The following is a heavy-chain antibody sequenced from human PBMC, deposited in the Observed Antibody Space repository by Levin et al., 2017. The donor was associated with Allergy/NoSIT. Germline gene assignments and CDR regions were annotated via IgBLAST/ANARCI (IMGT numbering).Heavy chain of an antibody. Sequence: SQTLSLTCAVYGGSFRGYYWSWIRQPPGKGLEWIGEINHSGSTNYNPSLKSRVTISVDTSKNQFSLKLSSVTAADTAVYYCARAGTAAGGWGYWGQGTLVTVSS. D-gene: IGHD6-13*01. CDR3: ARAGTAAGGWGY. J-gene: IGHJ4*02. V-gene: IGHV4-34*01. CDR2: INHSGST. CDR1: GGSFRGYY.